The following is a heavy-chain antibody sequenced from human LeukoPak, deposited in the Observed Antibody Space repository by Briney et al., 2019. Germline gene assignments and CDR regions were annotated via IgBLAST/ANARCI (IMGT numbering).Heavy chain of an antibody. V-gene: IGHV3-20*04. CDR3: ARDDRAAAGTDY. J-gene: IGHJ4*02. CDR2: INWNGGST. D-gene: IGHD6-13*01. Sequence: PGGSLRLSCAASGFTLDDYGMSWVRHAPGKGLEWVSGINWNGGSTGYADSVKGRFTISRDNSKSTLYLQMNNLRAEDTAVYYCARDDRAAAGTDYWGQGTLVTVSS. CDR1: GFTLDDYG.